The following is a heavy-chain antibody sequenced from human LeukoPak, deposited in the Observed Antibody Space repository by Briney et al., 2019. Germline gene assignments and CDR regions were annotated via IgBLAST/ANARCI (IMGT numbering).Heavy chain of an antibody. CDR2: ISSSSSYI. V-gene: IGHV3-21*01. Sequence: GGSLRLSCAASGFTFSSYSMNWVRQAPGKGLEWVSSISSSSSYIYYADSVKGRFTISRDNAKNSLYLQMNSLRAEDTAVYYCARDGSGSYYFYYYMDVWGKGATVTISS. CDR1: GFTFSSYS. CDR3: ARDGSGSYYFYYYMDV. D-gene: IGHD3-10*01. J-gene: IGHJ6*03.